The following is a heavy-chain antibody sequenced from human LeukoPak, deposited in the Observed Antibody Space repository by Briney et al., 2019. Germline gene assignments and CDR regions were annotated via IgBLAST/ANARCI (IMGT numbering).Heavy chain of an antibody. CDR2: INPNSGGT. D-gene: IGHD3-10*01. J-gene: IGHJ4*02. CDR3: ARAQAYMVRGVIGY. Sequence: KVSCKASGYTFTGYYMHWVRQAPGQGLEWMGWINPNSGGTNYAQKFQGRVTMTRDTSISTAYMELSRLRSDDTAVYYCARAQAYMVRGVIGYWGQGTLVTVSS. CDR1: GYTFTGYY. V-gene: IGHV1-2*02.